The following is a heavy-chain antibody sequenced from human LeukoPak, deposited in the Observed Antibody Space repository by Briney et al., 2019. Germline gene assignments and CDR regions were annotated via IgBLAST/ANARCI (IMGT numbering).Heavy chain of an antibody. CDR2: IYYSGGT. J-gene: IGHJ3*02. Sequence: SETLSLTCSVSGGSISNYYWFWLRQPPGKGLEWIGYIYYSGGTSFNPSLKSRVTISVDTSKNQLSLKLSSVTAADTAVYYCARLTYYDILTGSPAFDIWGQGTMVTVSS. CDR1: GGSISNYY. V-gene: IGHV4-59*08. D-gene: IGHD3-9*01. CDR3: ARLTYYDILTGSPAFDI.